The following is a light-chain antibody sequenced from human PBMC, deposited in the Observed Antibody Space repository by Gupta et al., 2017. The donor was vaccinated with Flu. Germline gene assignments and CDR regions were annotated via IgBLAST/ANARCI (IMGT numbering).Light chain of an antibody. J-gene: IGLJ2*01. CDR3: MSYTTSGSLV. Sequence: DVGAYNSVSRYQQSPGQAPKLLVYEVTSSLSYRLSASKSGNTASLTISGLQAADEAHYYCMSYTTSGSLVFGGGTKVTVL. V-gene: IGLV2-14*01. CDR2: EVT. CDR1: DVGAYNS.